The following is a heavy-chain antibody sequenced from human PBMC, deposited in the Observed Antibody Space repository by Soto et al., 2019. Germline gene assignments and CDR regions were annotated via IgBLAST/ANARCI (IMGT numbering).Heavy chain of an antibody. V-gene: IGHV4-34*01. Sequence: SETLSLTCAVYGGSFSGYYWSWIRQPPGKGLEWIGEINHSGSTNYNPSLMSRVTISVGTSKNQFFLKLRSVTAADTALYYCARADYATGSYYPDYWGQGTLVTVSS. CDR3: ARADYATGSYYPDY. CDR2: INHSGST. D-gene: IGHD3-10*01. CDR1: GGSFSGYY. J-gene: IGHJ4*02.